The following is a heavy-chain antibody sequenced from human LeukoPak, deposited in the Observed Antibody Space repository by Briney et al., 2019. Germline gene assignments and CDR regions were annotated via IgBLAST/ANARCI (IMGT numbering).Heavy chain of an antibody. CDR1: GFFLSKYW. V-gene: IGHV3-23*01. J-gene: IGHJ4*02. Sequence: GGSLRLSCAASGFFLSKYWMSWVRQAPGKGLEWVSSISVGGGDTFTADSVKGRFTITRENSKNTLYLQMMGLRVEDMAIYYCAKLNLGEMAYFDSWGQGILVTVSS. D-gene: IGHD2-21*01. CDR3: AKLNLGEMAYFDS. CDR2: ISVGGGDT.